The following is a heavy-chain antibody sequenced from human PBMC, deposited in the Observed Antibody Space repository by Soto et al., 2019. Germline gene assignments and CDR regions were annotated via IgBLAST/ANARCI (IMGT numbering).Heavy chain of an antibody. Sequence: QVPLVQSGAEVKKPGASVKDSCKASGYTFTSYGISWVRQPPGQGLVWMGWISAYNGNTNYAQKPQGRVTMATNTSTSTDSVVLRSLRSDDTAMYYCARVSQASWEQLVQDAGTNEYWGQGTMVTVSS. CDR2: ISAYNGNT. CDR1: GYTFTSYG. D-gene: IGHD6-6*01. V-gene: IGHV1-18*01. J-gene: IGHJ4*02. CDR3: ARVSQASWEQLVQDAGTNEY.